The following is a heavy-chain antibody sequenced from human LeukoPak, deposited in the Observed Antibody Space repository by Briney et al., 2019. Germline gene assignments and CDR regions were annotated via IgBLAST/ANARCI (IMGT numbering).Heavy chain of an antibody. CDR3: AKDNEYSSSGYYYMDV. D-gene: IGHD6-6*01. J-gene: IGHJ6*03. CDR2: ISWNSGSI. CDR1: GFTFDDYA. V-gene: IGHV3-9*01. Sequence: GRSLRLSCAASGFTFDDYAMHWVRQAPGKGLEWVSGISWNSGSIGYADSVKGRFTISRDIAKNSLYLQMNSLRAEDTALYYCAKDNEYSSSGYYYMDVWGKGTTVTVS.